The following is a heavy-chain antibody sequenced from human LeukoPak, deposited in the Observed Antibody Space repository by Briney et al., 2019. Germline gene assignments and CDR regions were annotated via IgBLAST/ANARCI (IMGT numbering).Heavy chain of an antibody. CDR3: ARTSVIVGATSPFDY. CDR2: ISAYNGNT. CDR1: GYTFTSYG. D-gene: IGHD1-26*01. J-gene: IGHJ4*02. V-gene: IGHV1-18*01. Sequence: ASVKVSCKASGYTFTSYGISWVRQAPGQGLEWMGWISAYNGNTNYAQKLQGRVTMTTDTSTSTAYTELRSLRSDDTAVYYCARTSVIVGATSPFDYWGQGTLVTVSS.